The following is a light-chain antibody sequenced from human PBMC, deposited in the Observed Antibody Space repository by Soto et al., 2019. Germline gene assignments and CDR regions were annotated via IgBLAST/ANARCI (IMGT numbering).Light chain of an antibody. CDR3: QQYNNWPPIT. CDR2: DAS. V-gene: IGKV3-15*01. J-gene: IGKJ5*01. CDR1: QSVRSK. Sequence: EIVMTQSPGTLSVSPGERATLSCRASQSVRSKLAWYQQKPGQAPRLLIYDASTRATGIPARFSGSGSGTEFTLTISRLQSEDFAVYYCQQYNNWPPITFGQGTRLEIK.